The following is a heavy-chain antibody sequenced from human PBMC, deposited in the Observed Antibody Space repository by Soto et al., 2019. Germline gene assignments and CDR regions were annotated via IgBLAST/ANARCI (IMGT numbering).Heavy chain of an antibody. V-gene: IGHV4-38-2*01. Sequence: SETLSLTCAVSGYSISSGYYWGWIRQPPGKGLEWIGSIYHSGSTYYNPSLKSRVTISVDTSKNQFYMKLSYVTAADTAVYYCARGLVVVAANDAFDIWGQGKMVTVSS. D-gene: IGHD2-15*01. CDR2: IYHSGST. J-gene: IGHJ3*02. CDR3: ARGLVVVAANDAFDI. CDR1: GYSISSGYY.